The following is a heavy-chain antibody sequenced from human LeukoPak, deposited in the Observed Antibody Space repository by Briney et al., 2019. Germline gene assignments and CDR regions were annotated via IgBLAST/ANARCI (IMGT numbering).Heavy chain of an antibody. CDR2: ISSRSRTI. Sequence: TGGSLRLSCAASGFTFSRYSMNWVRQAPGKGLEWVSYISSRSRTIHYADSVKGRFTISRDNAKNSLYLQMNSLRAEDMALYYCTKGGGGRLIYYYYMDVWGKGTTVTVSS. D-gene: IGHD3-16*01. CDR3: TKGGGGRLIYYYYMDV. V-gene: IGHV3-48*04. CDR1: GFTFSRYS. J-gene: IGHJ6*03.